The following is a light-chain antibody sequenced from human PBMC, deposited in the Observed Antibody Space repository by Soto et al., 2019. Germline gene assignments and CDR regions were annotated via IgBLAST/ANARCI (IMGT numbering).Light chain of an antibody. CDR2: EVT. V-gene: IGLV2-8*01. Sequence: QSALTQPPSASGSPGQSVTISCTGTSNDIGGFNYVFWYQQHPGKAPKLIIYEVTERPSGVPDRFSGSKSGNTASLTVSGRQADDEADYYCSSYAATSKLVFGGGTKVTVL. CDR1: SNDIGGFNY. CDR3: SSYAATSKLV. J-gene: IGLJ2*01.